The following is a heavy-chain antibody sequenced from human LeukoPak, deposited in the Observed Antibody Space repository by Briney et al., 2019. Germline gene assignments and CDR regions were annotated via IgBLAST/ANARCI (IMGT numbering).Heavy chain of an antibody. CDR1: GFTFSSYE. Sequence: GGSLRLSCAASGFTFSSYEMNWVRQAPGKGLEWVSYISSSGSTIYYADSVKGRFTISRDNAKNSLYLQMNSLRAEDTAVYYCAKGGGAAATHLLDYWGQGTLVTVSS. J-gene: IGHJ4*02. D-gene: IGHD6-13*01. CDR2: ISSSGSTI. V-gene: IGHV3-48*03. CDR3: AKGGGAAATHLLDY.